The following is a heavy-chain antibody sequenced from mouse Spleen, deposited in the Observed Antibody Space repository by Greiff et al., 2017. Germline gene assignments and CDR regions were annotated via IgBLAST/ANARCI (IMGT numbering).Heavy chain of an antibody. D-gene: IGHD1-1*01. Sequence: VQLKQSGAELVRPGASVKLSCTASGFNIKDYYMHWVKQRPEQGLEWIGRIDPEDGDTEYAPKFQGKATMTADTSSNTAYLQLSSLTSEDTAVYYCTTSYYYDGSYGWFAYWGQGTLVTVSA. CDR2: IDPEDGDT. CDR1: GFNIKDYY. CDR3: TTSYYYDGSYGWFAY. V-gene: IGHV14-1*01. J-gene: IGHJ3*01.